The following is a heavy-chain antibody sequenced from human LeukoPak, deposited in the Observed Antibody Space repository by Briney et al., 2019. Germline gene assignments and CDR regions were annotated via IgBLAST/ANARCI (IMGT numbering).Heavy chain of an antibody. V-gene: IGHV4-38-2*02. CDR2: VSHSGIT. Sequence: PSETLSLTCTVSGFSISSDYYWGWIRQPPGKGLEWLGSVSHSGITYYNSSLNSRVTISVDTSNNQFSLKVSSVTAADTAVYYCARGTNILAGFDLWGQGTLVTVSS. CDR1: GFSISSDYY. D-gene: IGHD1-1*01. CDR3: ARGTNILAGFDL. J-gene: IGHJ5*02.